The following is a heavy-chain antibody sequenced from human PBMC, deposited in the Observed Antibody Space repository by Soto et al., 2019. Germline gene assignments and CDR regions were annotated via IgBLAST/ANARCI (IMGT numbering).Heavy chain of an antibody. CDR3: ARDDYPYYDDSSGYHFDY. J-gene: IGHJ4*02. Sequence: GGSLRLSCAASGLTVSTNYMSWVRQAPGKGLEWVSHIYTDGRTTYADSVKGRFTISRDDPKNTLYLQMNSLRAEDTAVYYCARDDYPYYDDSSGYHFDYWGQGALVTVPQ. V-gene: IGHV3-53*01. D-gene: IGHD3-22*01. CDR2: IYTDGRT. CDR1: GLTVSTNY.